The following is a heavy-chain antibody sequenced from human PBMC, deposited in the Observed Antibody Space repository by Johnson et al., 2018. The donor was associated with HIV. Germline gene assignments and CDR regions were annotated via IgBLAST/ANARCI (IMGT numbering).Heavy chain of an antibody. V-gene: IGHV3-66*01. CDR2: IYSGGRT. Sequence: VQLVESGGGLVQPGGSLRLSCAASGFTVSSNYMSWVRQAPGKGLELVSVIYSGGRTDYADSAKGRFTISRDHSKNTLYPQMNSLRAEDTAVYYCARAPLGYCSSSTCITDAFDVWGQGTMVTVSS. D-gene: IGHD2-2*01. CDR3: ARAPLGYCSSSTCITDAFDV. CDR1: GFTVSSNY. J-gene: IGHJ3*01.